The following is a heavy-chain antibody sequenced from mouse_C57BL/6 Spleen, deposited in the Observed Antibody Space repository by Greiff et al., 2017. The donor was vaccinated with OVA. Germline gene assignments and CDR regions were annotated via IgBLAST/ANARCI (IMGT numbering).Heavy chain of an antibody. J-gene: IGHJ4*01. CDR3: ALIYYGNYKSSYDAMDY. V-gene: IGHV14-2*01. CDR2: IDPEDGET. Sequence: EVKLMESGAELVKPGASVKLSCTASGFNIKDYYMHWVKQRTEQGLEWIGRIDPEDGETKYAPKFQGKATITADTSSNTAYLQLSSLTSEDTAVYYCALIYYGNYKSSYDAMDYWGQGTSVTVSS. CDR1: GFNIKDYY. D-gene: IGHD2-1*01.